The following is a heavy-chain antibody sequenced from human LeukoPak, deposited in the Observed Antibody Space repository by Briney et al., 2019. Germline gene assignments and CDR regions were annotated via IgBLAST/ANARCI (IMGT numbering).Heavy chain of an antibody. CDR1: GGSIDMTNY. J-gene: IGHJ4*02. CDR2: IAHDGTR. V-gene: IGHV4-4*02. D-gene: IGHD2/OR15-2a*01. Sequence: SETLSLTCGVCGGSIDMTNYWSWVRQAPGKGLEWIGEIAHDGTRNYNASLRSRVAMSLDRANNQFSLSLTSVTAADTAVYYCTRENRPFCPFAYWGQGVLVTVSS. CDR3: TRENRPFCPFAY.